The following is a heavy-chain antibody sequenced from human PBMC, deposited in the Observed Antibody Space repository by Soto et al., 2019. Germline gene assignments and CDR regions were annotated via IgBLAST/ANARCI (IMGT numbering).Heavy chain of an antibody. Sequence: QVQLVQSGAEVQKPGSSVKVSCKASGGTFSSYAISWVRQAPGQGLEWMGGIIPIFGTANHAQKFQGRVMIIADESTSTVYMELSSLRSEDTAMYYCARGWGYDSNDYYYAYWGQGTLVIVSS. CDR3: ARGWGYDSNDYYYAY. J-gene: IGHJ4*02. D-gene: IGHD3-22*01. CDR1: GGTFSSYA. V-gene: IGHV1-69*01. CDR2: IIPIFGTA.